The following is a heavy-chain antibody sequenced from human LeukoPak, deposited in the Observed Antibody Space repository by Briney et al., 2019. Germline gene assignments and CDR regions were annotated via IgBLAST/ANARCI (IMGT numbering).Heavy chain of an antibody. J-gene: IGHJ4*02. D-gene: IGHD5-18*01. CDR1: GGSFSGYY. Sequence: SETLSLTCAVYGGSFSGYYWSWIRQPPGKGLEWIGEINHSGSTNYNPSLKSRVTISVDTSKNQFSLKLSPVTAADTAVYYCARAGLWLSRGATFVDYWGQGTLVTVSS. CDR3: ARAGLWLSRGATFVDY. V-gene: IGHV4-34*01. CDR2: INHSGST.